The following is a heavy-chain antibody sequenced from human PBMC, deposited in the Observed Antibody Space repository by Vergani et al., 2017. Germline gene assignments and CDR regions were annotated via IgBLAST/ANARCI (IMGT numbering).Heavy chain of an antibody. CDR3: ARDREYQLLWREYYYYYYLDV. CDR1: GGTFSSYA. V-gene: IGHV1-69*04. Sequence: QVQLVQSGAEVKKPGSSVKVSCKASGGTFSSYAISWVRQAPGQGLEWMGRIIPILGIANYAQKFQGRVTITADKSTSTAYMELSSLRAEDTAVYYCARDREYQLLWREYYYYYYLDVWGKGTTVTVSS. CDR2: IIPILGIA. J-gene: IGHJ6*03. D-gene: IGHD2-2*01.